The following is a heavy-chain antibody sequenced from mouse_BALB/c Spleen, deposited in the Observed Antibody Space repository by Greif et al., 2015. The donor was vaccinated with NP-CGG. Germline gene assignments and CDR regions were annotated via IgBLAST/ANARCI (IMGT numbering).Heavy chain of an antibody. J-gene: IGHJ2*01. CDR1: GFNIKDTY. Sequence: EVQLQQSGAELVKPGASVKLSCTASGFNIKDTYMHWVKQRPEQGLEWIGRIVPANGNTKYDPTFQGKATITADTSSNTAYLQSSSLTSEDTAVYYCARYLYGNYFDYWGQGTTLTVSS. D-gene: IGHD2-1*01. CDR3: ARYLYGNYFDY. CDR2: IVPANGNT. V-gene: IGHV14-3*02.